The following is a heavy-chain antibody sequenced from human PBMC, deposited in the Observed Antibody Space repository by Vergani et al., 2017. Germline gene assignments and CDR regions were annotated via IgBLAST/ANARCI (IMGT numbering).Heavy chain of an antibody. CDR3: ARDGGEYDKDALDV. V-gene: IGHV4-59*01. D-gene: IGHD2-21*01. J-gene: IGHJ3*01. CDR2: IYYTGST. CDR1: GGPISSYY. Sequence: QLHLQESGPGLVKPSETLSLTCTVPGGPISSYYWTWIRQPTGKGLEWIGNIYYTGSTNYNPSLQSRVTMSVDTSNNQFSLRLSSVTAADTAVYYCARDGGEYDKDALDVWGQGTKVTVTS.